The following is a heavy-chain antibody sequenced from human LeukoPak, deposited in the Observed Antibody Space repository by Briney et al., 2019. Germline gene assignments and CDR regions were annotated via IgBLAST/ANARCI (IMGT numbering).Heavy chain of an antibody. CDR2: LNPSDGST. Sequence: ASVKVSCKASGYTFTSYFIHWVRQAPGQGLEWVGVLNPSDGSTTYAQKFQGRVTTTRDTSTSTVYMDLNSLRSEDTAVFYCARDLGSGQTGTIPGGLDYWGQGTLVTVSA. V-gene: IGHV1-46*01. CDR3: ARDLGSGQTGTIPGGLDY. J-gene: IGHJ4*02. D-gene: IGHD1-7*01. CDR1: GYTFTSYF.